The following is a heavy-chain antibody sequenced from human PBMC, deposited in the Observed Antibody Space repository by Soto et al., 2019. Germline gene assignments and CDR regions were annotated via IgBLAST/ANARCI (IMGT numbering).Heavy chain of an antibody. Sequence: PGGSLRLSCAASGFTFSSYAMHWVRQAPGKGLEWVAVISYDGSNKYYADSVKGRLTISRDNSKNTLFLQMNSLRDEDTAVYYCAKDRHPDGIWTFDSWGPGTLVTVSS. CDR3: AKDRHPDGIWTFDS. J-gene: IGHJ4*02. D-gene: IGHD3-9*01. V-gene: IGHV3-30-3*01. CDR2: ISYDGSNK. CDR1: GFTFSSYA.